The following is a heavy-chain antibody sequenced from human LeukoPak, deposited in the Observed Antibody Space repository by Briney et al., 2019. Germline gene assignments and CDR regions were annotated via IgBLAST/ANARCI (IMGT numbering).Heavy chain of an antibody. CDR3: AKRAIPPSPYSSGMDV. D-gene: IGHD2-21*01. Sequence: GGSLRLSCAASGFTFSSYAMSWVRQAPGKGLEWVSAISGSGGSTYYAESVKGRFTISSGNSRNTLYLQMNPPSAADTPLYYCAKRAIPPSPYSSGMDVWGQGTTVTVPS. CDR1: GFTFSSYA. V-gene: IGHV3-23*01. J-gene: IGHJ6*02. CDR2: ISGSGGST.